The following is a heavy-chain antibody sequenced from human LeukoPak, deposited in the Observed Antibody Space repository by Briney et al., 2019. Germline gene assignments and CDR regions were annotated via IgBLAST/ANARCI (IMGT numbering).Heavy chain of an antibody. V-gene: IGHV3-66*01. D-gene: IGHD3-3*01. CDR3: ARASRPITIFGVVIVEYFQH. J-gene: IGHJ1*01. CDR2: IYGADGT. CDR1: GFSVSSKY. Sequence: GGSLRLSCAASGFSVSSKYMSWVRQAPGKGLEWVSVIYGADGTYYADSVKGRFTISRDNAKNSLYLQMNSLRAEDTAVYYCARASRPITIFGVVIVEYFQHWGQGTLVTVSS.